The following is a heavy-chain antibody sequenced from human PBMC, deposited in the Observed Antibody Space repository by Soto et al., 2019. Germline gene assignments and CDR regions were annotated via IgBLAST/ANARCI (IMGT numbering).Heavy chain of an antibody. CDR1: GGSFSGYY. J-gene: IGHJ2*01. CDR2: INHSGST. CDR3: ARGTRGYSYGSYWYFDL. Sequence: QVQLQQWGAGLLKPSETLSLTCAVYGGSFSGYYWSWIRQPPGKGLEWIGEINHSGSTNYNPSLKSRVTISVDTPKNQFSLNLNSVTAADTAVYYCARGTRGYSYGSYWYFDLWGRGTLVTVSS. D-gene: IGHD5-18*01. V-gene: IGHV4-34*01.